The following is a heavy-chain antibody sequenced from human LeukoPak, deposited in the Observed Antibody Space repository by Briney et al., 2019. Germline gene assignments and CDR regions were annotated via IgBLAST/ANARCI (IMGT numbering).Heavy chain of an antibody. J-gene: IGHJ4*02. CDR2: IYYSGST. CDR1: GGSISSGGYY. Sequence: SQTLSLTCTVSGGSISSGGYYWSWIRQHPGKGLEWIGYIYYSGSTYYNPSLKSRVTISVDTSKNQFSLKLTSVTAADTAVYFCARAGGFFSPFGHWGQGTLVTVSS. V-gene: IGHV4-31*03. CDR3: ARAGGFFSPFGH. D-gene: IGHD3/OR15-3a*01.